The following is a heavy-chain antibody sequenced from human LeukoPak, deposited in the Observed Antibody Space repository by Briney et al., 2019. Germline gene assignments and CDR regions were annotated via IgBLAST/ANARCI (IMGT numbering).Heavy chain of an antibody. CDR3: ALERIESGSYTFDY. J-gene: IGHJ4*02. Sequence: GESLKISCKGSGYSFTSYWIGWVRQMPGKGLEWVGISYPGDSCTRYSPSFQGQVTISDDKHISTAYLQWTSLKASDTPMYYCALERIESGSYTFDYWGQGTLVPVSS. D-gene: IGHD1-26*01. V-gene: IGHV5-51*04. CDR2: SYPGDSCT. CDR1: GYSFTSYW.